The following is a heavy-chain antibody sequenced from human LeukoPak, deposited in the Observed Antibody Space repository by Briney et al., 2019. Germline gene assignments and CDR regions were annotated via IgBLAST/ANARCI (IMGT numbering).Heavy chain of an antibody. J-gene: IGHJ4*02. CDR2: ICYDGSNK. CDR1: GFSFSTYG. D-gene: IGHD3-10*01. Sequence: PGGCLRLSCAASGFSFSTYGMHWVRQAPGKALEWVALICYDGSNKYYTDSVKGRFTISRDNSKNTVYLQMNSLTSDDTSLYYCARGYYHDSGTGLAYFDYWGQGTLVTVSS. V-gene: IGHV3-30*02. CDR3: ARGYYHDSGTGLAYFDY.